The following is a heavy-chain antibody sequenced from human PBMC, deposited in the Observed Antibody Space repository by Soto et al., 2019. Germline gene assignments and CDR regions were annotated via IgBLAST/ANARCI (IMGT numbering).Heavy chain of an antibody. CDR2: IKQDGSEK. J-gene: IGHJ4*02. D-gene: IGHD2-15*01. Sequence: EVQLVESGGGLVQPGGSLRLSCAASGFTFSSYWMSWVRQAPGKGLEWVANIKQDGSEKYYVDSVKGRFTISRDNAKNSLYLQMNSLRAEDTAVYYCARDRVSGGSCYFDYRGQGTLVTVSS. V-gene: IGHV3-7*01. CDR3: ARDRVSGGSCYFDY. CDR1: GFTFSSYW.